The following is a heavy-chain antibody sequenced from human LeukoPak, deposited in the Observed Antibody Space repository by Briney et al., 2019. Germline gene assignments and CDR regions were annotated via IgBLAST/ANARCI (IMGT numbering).Heavy chain of an antibody. CDR3: ARDQQRNYYYYYMDV. J-gene: IGHJ6*03. V-gene: IGHV1-2*02. CDR2: INPNSGGT. CDR1: GYTFTGYY. Sequence: GASVKVSCKASGYTFTGYYMHWVRQAPGRGLEWMGWINPNSGGTNYAQKFQGRVTMTRDTSISTAYMELSRLRSDDTAVYYCARDQQRNYYYYYMDVWGKGTTVTVSS. D-gene: IGHD6-13*01.